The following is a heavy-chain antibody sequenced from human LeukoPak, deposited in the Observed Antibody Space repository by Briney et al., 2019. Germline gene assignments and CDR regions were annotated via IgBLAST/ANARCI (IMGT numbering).Heavy chain of an antibody. CDR1: GTSISNYY. Sequence: SETLSLTCTVSGTSISNYYWSWIRQPPGKGLEWIGYIYYSGDTNYNPSLKSRVTMSVDTSKNQFSLKLSSLTAADTAVFYCARGTTRYTTTYFFDYWGQGTLVTVSS. CDR2: IYYSGDT. J-gene: IGHJ4*02. D-gene: IGHD2-2*02. V-gene: IGHV4-59*01. CDR3: ARGTTRYTTTYFFDY.